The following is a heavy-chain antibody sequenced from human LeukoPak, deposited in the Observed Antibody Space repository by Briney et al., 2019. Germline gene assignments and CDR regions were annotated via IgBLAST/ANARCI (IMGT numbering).Heavy chain of an antibody. Sequence: SVKVSCKASGGTFSSYAISWVRQAPGQGPEWMGGIIPIFGTANYTQKFQGRVTITTDESTSTAYMELSSLRSEDTAVYYCARPQSSSPYLWGNWFDPWGQGTLVTVSS. CDR2: IIPIFGTA. V-gene: IGHV1-69*05. D-gene: IGHD6-13*01. CDR3: ARPQSSSPYLWGNWFDP. J-gene: IGHJ5*02. CDR1: GGTFSSYA.